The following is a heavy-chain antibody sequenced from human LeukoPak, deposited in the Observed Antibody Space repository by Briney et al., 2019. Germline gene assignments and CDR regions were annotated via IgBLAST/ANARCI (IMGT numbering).Heavy chain of an antibody. Sequence: SGGSLRLSCATSGFSFTDYPMNWVRQAPGKGLEWISNIRTTAEGAKYAYYADSVKGRVTISRDDGKNTLYLHMNSLRDDDTALYYGATGKRYAFDYWGQGILVTVSS. CDR1: GFSFTDYP. V-gene: IGHV3-48*02. D-gene: IGHD3-9*01. J-gene: IGHJ4*02. CDR2: IRTTAEGAKYA. CDR3: ATGKRYAFDY.